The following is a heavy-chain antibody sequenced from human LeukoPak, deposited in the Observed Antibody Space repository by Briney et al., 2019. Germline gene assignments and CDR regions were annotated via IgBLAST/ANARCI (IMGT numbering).Heavy chain of an antibody. Sequence: SETLSLTCAVSGGSIRGGFYWGWIRQPPGKGLEWIGNIYHSGITYYTPSLKSRVTISVDTSKNQFYLKLNSVTAADTAVYYCARAVGSFDWLPLFDYWGQGTLVTVSS. CDR3: ARAVGSFDWLPLFDY. CDR1: GGSIRGGFY. J-gene: IGHJ4*02. V-gene: IGHV4-38-2*01. CDR2: IYHSGIT. D-gene: IGHD3-9*01.